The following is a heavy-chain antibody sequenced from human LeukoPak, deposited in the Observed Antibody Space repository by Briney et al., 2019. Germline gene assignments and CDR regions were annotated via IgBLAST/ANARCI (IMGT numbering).Heavy chain of an antibody. CDR1: GFTFSGYW. J-gene: IGHJ4*02. D-gene: IGHD5-24*01. CDR3: ARWLQRPFDY. Sequence: GGSLRLSCAASGFTFSGYWMHWVRQVPGKGLVWVSRINSDGSSTSYADFVKGRFTISRDNAKNRLYLQMSSLRAEDTAVYYCARWLQRPFDYWGQGTLVTVSS. V-gene: IGHV3-74*01. CDR2: INSDGSST.